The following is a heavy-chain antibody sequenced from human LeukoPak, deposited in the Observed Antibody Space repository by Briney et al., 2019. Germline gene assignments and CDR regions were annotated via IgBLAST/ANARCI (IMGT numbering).Heavy chain of an antibody. J-gene: IGHJ1*01. D-gene: IGHD3-22*01. Sequence: SETLSLTCTVSGGSISGYYWNWIRQPAGKGLEWIGRIYTSGSTHDNPSLKSRVTISVDTSKNQFSLKLSSVTAADTAVYYCARLDHYYDSYFQHWGQGTLVTVSS. CDR2: IYTSGST. CDR3: ARLDHYYDSYFQH. V-gene: IGHV4-4*07. CDR1: GGSISGYY.